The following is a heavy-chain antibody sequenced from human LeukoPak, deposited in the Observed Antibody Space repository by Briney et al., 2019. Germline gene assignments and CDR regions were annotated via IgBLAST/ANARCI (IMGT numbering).Heavy chain of an antibody. Sequence: SETLPLTCTVSVGSICSDFWSWIRQPPGKGLEWIGDVYNSGSTNYKPSLRSRVTISVDTSKNQFSLKLASVTAADTAVYYCARRSTAMGPFDYWGQGTLVTVSA. CDR1: VGSICSDF. J-gene: IGHJ4*02. CDR2: VYNSGST. D-gene: IGHD1-1*01. V-gene: IGHV4-59*08. CDR3: ARRSTAMGPFDY.